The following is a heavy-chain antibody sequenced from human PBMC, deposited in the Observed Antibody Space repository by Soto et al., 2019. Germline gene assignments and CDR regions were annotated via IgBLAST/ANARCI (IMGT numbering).Heavy chain of an antibody. CDR1: GFTFSSYG. Sequence: PGGSLRLSCAASGFTFSSYGMHWVRQAPGKGLEWVAVIWYDGSNKYYADSVKGRFTISRDNSKNTLYLQMNSLRAEDTAVYYCARDYDFPDAFDIWGQGTTVTVSS. V-gene: IGHV3-33*01. CDR3: ARDYDFPDAFDI. J-gene: IGHJ3*02. D-gene: IGHD3-16*01. CDR2: IWYDGSNK.